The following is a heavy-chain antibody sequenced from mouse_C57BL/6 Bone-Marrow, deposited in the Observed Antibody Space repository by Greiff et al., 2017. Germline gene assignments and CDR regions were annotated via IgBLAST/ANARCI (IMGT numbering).Heavy chain of an antibody. J-gene: IGHJ2*01. V-gene: IGHV5-6*01. Sequence: EVKLMESGGDLVKPGGSLKLSCAASGFTFSSYGMSWVRQTPDKRLEWVATISSGGSYNYYPDSVKGRFTISRDNAKNTLYLQMSSLKSEDTAMYYCARHRWLLRYFDYWGQGTTLTVSS. CDR2: ISSGGSYN. D-gene: IGHD2-3*01. CDR1: GFTFSSYG. CDR3: ARHRWLLRYFDY.